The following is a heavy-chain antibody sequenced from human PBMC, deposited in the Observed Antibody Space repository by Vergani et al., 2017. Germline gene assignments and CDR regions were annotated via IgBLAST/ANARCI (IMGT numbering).Heavy chain of an antibody. CDR2: VNHSGST. J-gene: IGHJ6*02. V-gene: IGHV4-34*01. CDR1: GGSSSGYF. Sequence: QVPLQQWGAGLLKPSETLSLTCDVYGGSSSGYFWSWLRQPPGKGLEWIGEVNHSGSTIYNPSLKSRVTISVDTSKNQFSLKLISVTAADTAVYYCARGKLVPYFYSYGMDVWGQGTTVTVSS. CDR3: ARGKLVPYFYSYGMDV. D-gene: IGHD6-13*01.